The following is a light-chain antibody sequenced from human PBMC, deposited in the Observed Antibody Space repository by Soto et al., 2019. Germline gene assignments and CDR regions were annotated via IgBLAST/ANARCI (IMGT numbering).Light chain of an antibody. J-gene: IGKJ1*01. CDR3: QHFGSSLRT. Sequence: EIVLTQSPGTLSLSPGERATLSCRASQSVSSSYLAWYQQKPGQAPRLLIYGASSRATGIPDRFSGSGSGTDFTLIITRLEPEDFAVYYCQHFGSSLRTFGQGTKVDIK. CDR1: QSVSSSY. CDR2: GAS. V-gene: IGKV3-20*01.